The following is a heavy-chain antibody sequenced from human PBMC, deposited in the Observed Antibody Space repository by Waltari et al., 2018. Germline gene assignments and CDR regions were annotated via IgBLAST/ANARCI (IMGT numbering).Heavy chain of an antibody. CDR1: GFTVSSNY. CDR3: ARSPSFRAFDI. Sequence: EVQLVETGGGLIQPGGSLRLSCAASGFTVSSNYMSWVRQAPGKGLEWVSVIDSGGSTYYADSVKGRFTISRDNSKNTLYLQMNSLRAEDTAVYYCARSPSFRAFDIWGQGTMVTVSS. CDR2: IDSGGST. V-gene: IGHV3-53*02. J-gene: IGHJ3*02. D-gene: IGHD3-10*01.